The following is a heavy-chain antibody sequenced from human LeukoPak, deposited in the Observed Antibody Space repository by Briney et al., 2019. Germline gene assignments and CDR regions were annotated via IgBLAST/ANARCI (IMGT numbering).Heavy chain of an antibody. J-gene: IGHJ4*02. CDR2: ITSGGIT. Sequence: TGGSLRLSCAASGFTFSSYTMSWVRQAPGKGLEWVSGITSGGITYYTDSVKGRFTISRDNSKNTLYLQMNSLRAEDTALYSCAKDLWSWGGPDYWGQGTLVTVSS. V-gene: IGHV3-23*01. CDR3: AKDLWSWGGPDY. CDR1: GFTFSSYT. D-gene: IGHD1-26*01.